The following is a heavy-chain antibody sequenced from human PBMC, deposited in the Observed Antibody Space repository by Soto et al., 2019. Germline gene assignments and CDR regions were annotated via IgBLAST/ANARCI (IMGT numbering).Heavy chain of an antibody. Sequence: SVKVSCKAYGYTFTGHYMHWVRQAPGQGLEWMGGIMPVFGRPNYAQKFQGRVTITADEYTRTAYMELSRLKSDDTAVYYCARQFDYDTSGYYYAYWGQGTQVTVSS. V-gene: IGHV1-69*13. CDR1: GYTFTGHY. CDR3: ARQFDYDTSGYYYAY. J-gene: IGHJ4*02. CDR2: IMPVFGRP. D-gene: IGHD3-22*01.